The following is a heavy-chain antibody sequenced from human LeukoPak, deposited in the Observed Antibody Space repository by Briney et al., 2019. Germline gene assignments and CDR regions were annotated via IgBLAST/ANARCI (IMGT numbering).Heavy chain of an antibody. D-gene: IGHD5-12*01. Sequence: PGGSLRLSCAASGFTFSSYAMRWVRQAPGKGLEWVAVISYDGSNKYYADSVKGRFTISRDNSKNTLYLQMNSLRAEDTAVYYCARDKGRWLRYFDYWGQGTLVTVSS. CDR3: ARDKGRWLRYFDY. V-gene: IGHV3-30*01. J-gene: IGHJ4*02. CDR2: ISYDGSNK. CDR1: GFTFSSYA.